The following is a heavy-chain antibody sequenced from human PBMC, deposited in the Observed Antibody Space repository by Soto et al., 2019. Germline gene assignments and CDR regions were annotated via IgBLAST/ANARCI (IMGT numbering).Heavy chain of an antibody. Sequence: QITLKESGPPLVKPTQTLTLTCTFSGFSLSTNGVGVGWIRQPPGKALEWLALIYWDDDKRYSPSLKGRLTITKDTSKIRVVLTMTNMDPVDTATYYCAPGPRITMYDYWGQGTLVTVSS. CDR3: APGPRITMYDY. J-gene: IGHJ4*02. D-gene: IGHD3-10*02. V-gene: IGHV2-5*02. CDR1: GFSLSTNGVG. CDR2: IYWDDDK.